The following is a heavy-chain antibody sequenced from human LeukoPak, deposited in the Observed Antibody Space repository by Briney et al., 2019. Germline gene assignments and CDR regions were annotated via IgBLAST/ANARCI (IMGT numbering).Heavy chain of an antibody. CDR2: INPSGGST. J-gene: IGHJ2*01. V-gene: IGHV1-46*04. CDR1: GYTFTSYY. D-gene: IGHD5-12*01. Sequence: ASVKVSCKASGYTFTSYYMHWVRQAPGQGLEWMGIINPSGGSTSDTQKLQSRVTMTRDTSTSTVYMELSSLRSEDTAVYYCAQGAGGYDYWYFDLWGRGTLVTVSS. CDR3: AQGAGGYDYWYFDL.